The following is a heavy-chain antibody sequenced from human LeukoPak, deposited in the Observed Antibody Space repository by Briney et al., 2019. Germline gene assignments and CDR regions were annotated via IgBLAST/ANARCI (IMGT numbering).Heavy chain of an antibody. V-gene: IGHV4-34*01. D-gene: IGHD3-3*01. CDR2: INHSGST. J-gene: IGHJ4*02. CDR3: ARDPSGYYPYFDY. Sequence: SETLSLTCTVSGGSISSYYWSWIRQPPGKGLEWIGEINHSGSTYYNPSLKSRVTISVDTSKNQFSLKLSSVTAADTAVYYCARDPSGYYPYFDYWGQGTLVTVSS. CDR1: GGSISSYY.